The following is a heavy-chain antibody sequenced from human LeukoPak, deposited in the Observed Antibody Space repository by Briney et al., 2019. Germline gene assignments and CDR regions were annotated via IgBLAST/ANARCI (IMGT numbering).Heavy chain of an antibody. Sequence: GGSLRLSCAASGFTFSSYDMHWVRQATGKGLERVSAIGTAGDTYYPGSVKGRFTISRENAKNSLYLQMNSLRAEDTAVYYCARDSGIAAYDYWGQGTLVTVSS. CDR2: IGTAGDT. J-gene: IGHJ4*02. CDR3: ARDSGIAAYDY. D-gene: IGHD6-13*01. V-gene: IGHV3-13*01. CDR1: GFTFSSYD.